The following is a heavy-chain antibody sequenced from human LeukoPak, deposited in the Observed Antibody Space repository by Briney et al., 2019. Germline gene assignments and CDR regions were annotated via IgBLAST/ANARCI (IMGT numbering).Heavy chain of an antibody. CDR3: ARGLGAFDY. CDR2: ISSSGSNI. D-gene: IGHD1-26*01. Sequence: GGSLRLSCAASGFTFSSYSMHWVRQAPGKGLEWVSFISSSGSNIYYADSVKGRFTISRDNSKNTLYLQMNSLRDEDTAVYYCARGLGAFDYGGKGTRVTVSS. J-gene: IGHJ4*02. CDR1: GFTFSSYS. V-gene: IGHV3-48*02.